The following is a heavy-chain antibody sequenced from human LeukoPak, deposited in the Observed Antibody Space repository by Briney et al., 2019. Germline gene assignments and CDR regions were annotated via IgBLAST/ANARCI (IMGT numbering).Heavy chain of an antibody. CDR2: ISSSSSKI. V-gene: IGHV3-21*01. J-gene: IGHJ4*02. Sequence: GGSLRLSCAASGFSFSSYSMNWVRQAPGKGLEWVSSISSSSSKIYYADSVKGRFSISRDNAKNALYVQMNSLRAEDTAVYYCAINYYDSSGYYLDYWGQGTLVTVSS. CDR1: GFSFSSYS. CDR3: AINYYDSSGYYLDY. D-gene: IGHD3-22*01.